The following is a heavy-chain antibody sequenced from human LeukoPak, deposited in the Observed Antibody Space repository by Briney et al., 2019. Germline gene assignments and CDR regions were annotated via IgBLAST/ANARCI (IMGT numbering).Heavy chain of an antibody. CDR3: AKGGVGPTNWFDP. D-gene: IGHD1-26*01. CDR1: GFTFSSYA. V-gene: IGHV3-23*01. Sequence: GGSLRLSCAASGFTFSSYAMSWVRQAPGNGLEWVSTISGSGGSTYYADSVKGRVTISRDNSKNTLYLQMNSLRAEDTAVYYCAKGGVGPTNWFDPWGQGTLVTVSS. CDR2: ISGSGGST. J-gene: IGHJ5*02.